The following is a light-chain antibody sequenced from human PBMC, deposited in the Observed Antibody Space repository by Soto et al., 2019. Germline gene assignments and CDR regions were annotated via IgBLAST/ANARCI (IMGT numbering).Light chain of an antibody. CDR1: QSVLYSSNNKNY. CDR2: WAP. J-gene: IGKJ4*01. CDR3: QQYYSTPLT. Sequence: DIVMTQSPDSLAVSLGERATINCKSSQSVLYSSNNKNYLAWYQQKPGQPPKLLIYWAPTRESGVPDRFSGSGSGTDFTLTISSLQAGDVAVYYCQQYYSTPLTFGGGTKVEIK. V-gene: IGKV4-1*01.